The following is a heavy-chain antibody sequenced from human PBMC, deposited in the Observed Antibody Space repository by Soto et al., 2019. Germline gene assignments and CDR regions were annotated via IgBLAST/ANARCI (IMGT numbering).Heavy chain of an antibody. V-gene: IGHV4-30-4*01. CDR1: GGPIKTGDYY. J-gene: IGHJ4*02. Sequence: ASETLSLTCNVSGGPIKTGDYYWNWTRQPPGKGLEWIGYVFYSGATNYSPSLKSRAAISMDTSKNQFSLSLTSVTAADTAVYYCARAGFSYGHLLFWGQGIRVTVSS. CDR2: VFYSGAT. CDR3: ARAGFSYGHLLF. D-gene: IGHD3-10*01.